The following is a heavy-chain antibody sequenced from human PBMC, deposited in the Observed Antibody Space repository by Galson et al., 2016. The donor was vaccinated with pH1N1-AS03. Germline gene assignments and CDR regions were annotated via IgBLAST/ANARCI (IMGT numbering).Heavy chain of an antibody. D-gene: IGHD1-7*01. V-gene: IGHV1-69*10. CDR3: ARGGEFNYGTLDY. CDR1: GDTFSNYA. CDR2: VIPTLGIT. Sequence: SVKVSCKASGDTFSNYAISWVRQAPGQGLEWMGGVIPTLGITNHAQNFQDRVTITADKSTSTVYLELSSLRSEDTAVFYCARGGEFNYGTLDYWGQGSLVTVSS. J-gene: IGHJ4*02.